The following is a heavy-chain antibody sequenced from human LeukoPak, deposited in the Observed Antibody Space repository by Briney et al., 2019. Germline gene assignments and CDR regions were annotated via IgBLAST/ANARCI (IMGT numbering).Heavy chain of an antibody. Sequence: GASVKVSCKASGHTFTSYGISWVRQAPGQGLEWMGWISAYNGNTNYAQKLQGRVTMTTDTSTSTAYMELRSLRSDDTAVYYCARDPSVVPAAKFRFDPWGQGTLVTVSS. V-gene: IGHV1-18*01. D-gene: IGHD2-2*01. J-gene: IGHJ5*02. CDR1: GHTFTSYG. CDR3: ARDPSVVPAAKFRFDP. CDR2: ISAYNGNT.